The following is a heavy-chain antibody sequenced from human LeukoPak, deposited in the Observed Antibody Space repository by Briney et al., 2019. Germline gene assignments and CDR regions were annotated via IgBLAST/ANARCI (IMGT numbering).Heavy chain of an antibody. CDR2: IHYSGTI. V-gene: IGHV4-59*01. J-gene: IGHJ6*02. CDR3: ARGSGHYYYYGMDV. Sequence: SETLSLTCTVSGGSITNDYWNWIRQSSGKQLEWIGSIHYSGTINYSPSLKSRITISLDTCKNQFSLKLSSVTAADTAMYYCARGSGHYYYYGMDVWGQGTTVTVSS. CDR1: GGSITNDY.